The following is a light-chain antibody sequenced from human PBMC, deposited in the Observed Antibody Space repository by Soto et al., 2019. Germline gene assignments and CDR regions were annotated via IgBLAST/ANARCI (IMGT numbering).Light chain of an antibody. CDR1: SSDVGAYNY. V-gene: IGLV2-14*01. J-gene: IGLJ1*01. CDR2: EVS. CDR3: SSYTTSSIYV. Sequence: QSALAQPASVSGSPGQSITISCTGTSSDVGAYNYVSWYQQHPGKAPKLMIFEVSNRPSGVSNRFSASKSGNTASLTISGLQAEDEADYYCSSYTTSSIYVFGTGTKVTVL.